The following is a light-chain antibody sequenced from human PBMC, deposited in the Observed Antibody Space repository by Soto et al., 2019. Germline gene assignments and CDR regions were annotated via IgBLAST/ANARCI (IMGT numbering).Light chain of an antibody. V-gene: IGKV2-28*01. J-gene: IGKJ2*01. CDR1: QSLLHSNGYNY. Sequence: DIVMTQSPLSLPVTPGEPASISCRSSQSLLHSNGYNYLDWYLQKPGQSPQLLIYLGSNRASGVPDRVSGSGSGTDFTLKISRVEAEDVRVYYCKQALQTPYTFGQGTKLKIK. CDR2: LGS. CDR3: KQALQTPYT.